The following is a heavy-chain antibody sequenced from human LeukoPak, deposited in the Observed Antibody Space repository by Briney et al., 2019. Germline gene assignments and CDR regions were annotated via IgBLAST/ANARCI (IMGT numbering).Heavy chain of an antibody. CDR3: ARDDPNYYDSSGNDY. J-gene: IGHJ4*02. D-gene: IGHD3-22*01. CDR1: GFTFSSYW. CDR2: IKQDGSEK. Sequence: RGSLRLSCAASGFTFSSYWMSWVRQAPGKRLEWVANIKQDGSEKYYVDSVKGRFTISRDNAKNSLYLQMNSLRAEDTAVYYCARDDPNYYDSSGNDYWGQGTLVTVSS. V-gene: IGHV3-7*01.